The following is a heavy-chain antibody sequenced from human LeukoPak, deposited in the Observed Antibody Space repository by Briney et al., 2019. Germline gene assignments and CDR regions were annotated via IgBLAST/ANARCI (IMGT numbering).Heavy chain of an antibody. D-gene: IGHD5-24*01. CDR2: IKYDGIDK. CDR1: GFTFSSYW. CDR3: VRNRGWLQFDN. V-gene: IGHV3-7*01. Sequence: GGSLRLSCAASGFTFSSYWMHWVRQAPGKGLEWVAMIKYDGIDKQYLDSVKGRFTISRDNAKNSVYLEMNSLRAEDTAMYYCVRNRGWLQFDNWGQGTLVTVSS. J-gene: IGHJ4*02.